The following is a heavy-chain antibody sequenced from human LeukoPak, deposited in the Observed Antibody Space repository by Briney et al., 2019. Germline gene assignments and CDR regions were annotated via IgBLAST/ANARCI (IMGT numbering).Heavy chain of an antibody. V-gene: IGHV3-21*01. Sequence: GGSLRLSCAASGFTFSSYSMNWVRQAPGKGLEWVSSISSSSSYIYYADSVKGRFTISRDNAKNSLYLQMNSLRAEDTAVYYCARDQITMIVVVNPEAYNWFDPWGQGTLVTVSS. CDR1: GFTFSSYS. J-gene: IGHJ5*02. CDR3: ARDQITMIVVVNPEAYNWFDP. CDR2: ISSSSSYI. D-gene: IGHD3-22*01.